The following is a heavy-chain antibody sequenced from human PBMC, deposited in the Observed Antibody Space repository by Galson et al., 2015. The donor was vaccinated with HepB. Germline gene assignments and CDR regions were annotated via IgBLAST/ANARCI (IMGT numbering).Heavy chain of an antibody. Sequence: SVKVSCKASGGTFSSYAISWVRQAPGQGLEWMGRIIPILGIANYAQKFQGRVTITADKSTSTAYMELSSLRSEDTAVYYCARAVYYGSGSYYNGDYWGQGTLVTVSS. J-gene: IGHJ4*02. CDR3: ARAVYYGSGSYYNGDY. CDR2: IIPILGIA. D-gene: IGHD3-10*01. V-gene: IGHV1-69*04. CDR1: GGTFSSYA.